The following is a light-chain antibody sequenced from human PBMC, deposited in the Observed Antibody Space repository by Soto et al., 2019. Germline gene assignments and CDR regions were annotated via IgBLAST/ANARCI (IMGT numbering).Light chain of an antibody. CDR3: SSYSTSPDYL. Sequence: QSVLTQPASVSGSPGQSITISCTGTSSDVGGYDYVSWYQLHPGKAPKLMVFEVNNRPSGVSYRFSGSKSGNTASLTISGLQAEDEADYFCSSYSTSPDYLLGHGTKVT. V-gene: IGLV2-14*01. J-gene: IGLJ1*01. CDR2: EVN. CDR1: SSDVGGYDY.